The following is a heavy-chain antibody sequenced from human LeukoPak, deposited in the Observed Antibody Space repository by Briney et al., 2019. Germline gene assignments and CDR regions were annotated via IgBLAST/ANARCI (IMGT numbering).Heavy chain of an antibody. CDR3: ARDYHDTSGSYGVDY. V-gene: IGHV3-23*01. D-gene: IGHD3-22*01. Sequence: GGSLRLSCAASGFTFTSYALSWVRQAPGKGLEWLSVISGSGGTTHYADSVKGRFTISRDNSKNTVYLQMNSLRAEDTAVYYCARDYHDTSGSYGVDYWGQGTLVTVSS. CDR2: ISGSGGTT. CDR1: GFTFTSYA. J-gene: IGHJ4*02.